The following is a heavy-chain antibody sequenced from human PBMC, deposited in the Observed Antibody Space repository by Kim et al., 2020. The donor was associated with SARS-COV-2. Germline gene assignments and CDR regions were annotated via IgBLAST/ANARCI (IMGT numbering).Heavy chain of an antibody. V-gene: IGHV1-46*01. CDR3: AREGFRHRYYCDF. Sequence: ASVKVSCKISGYSFTDYYMHWVRQAPGQGREWMGRFNPSDGNTNYAPSFQGRVTMTRDTSTSTVYLDLSGLRSEDTAVYYCAREGFRHRYYCDFWGQGTLVTVSS. D-gene: IGHD3-16*01. J-gene: IGHJ4*02. CDR2: FNPSDGNT. CDR1: GYSFTDYY.